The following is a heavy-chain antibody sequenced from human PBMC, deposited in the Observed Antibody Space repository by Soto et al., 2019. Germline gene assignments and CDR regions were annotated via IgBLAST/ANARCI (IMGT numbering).Heavy chain of an antibody. V-gene: IGHV1-58*01. CDR3: AASGNWKYDYYYGMDV. D-gene: IGHD1-7*01. J-gene: IGHJ6*02. CDR1: GFTFTSSA. Sequence: SVKVSCKASGFTFTSSAVQWVRQARGQRLEWIGWIVVGSGNTNYAQKFQERVTITRDMSTSTAYMELSSLRSEDTAVYYCAASGNWKYDYYYGMDVWGQGTTVTV. CDR2: IVVGSGNT.